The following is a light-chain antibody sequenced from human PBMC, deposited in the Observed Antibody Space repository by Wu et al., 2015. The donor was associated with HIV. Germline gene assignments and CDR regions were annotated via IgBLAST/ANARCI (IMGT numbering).Light chain of an antibody. CDR2: GAS. J-gene: IGKJ4*01. CDR3: QQYASSVLTYANSPLT. Sequence: EIVLTQSPGTLSLSPGERATLSCRASQRVMSSYLAWYQQKPGQAPRLLIYGASSRASDIPDRFSGSGSGTDFTLTITRLEPEDFAVYYCQQYASSVLTYANSPLTFGGRDPRWRSN. V-gene: IGKV3-20*01. CDR1: QRVMSSY.